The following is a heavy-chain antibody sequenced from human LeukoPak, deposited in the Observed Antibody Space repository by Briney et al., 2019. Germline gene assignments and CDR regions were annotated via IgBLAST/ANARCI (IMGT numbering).Heavy chain of an antibody. V-gene: IGHV4-30-2*01. D-gene: IGHD3-10*01. J-gene: IGHJ5*02. CDR2: KYHSGST. CDR1: GGSISSGGYS. Sequence: SQTLSLTCAVSGGSISSGGYSWSWIRQPPGKGLEWIGYKYHSGSTYYNPSLKSRVPISVDRSKNQFSLKLSSVTAGDTAVYYCARAAPCGSGRNWFDPWGQGTLVTVSS. CDR3: ARAAPCGSGRNWFDP.